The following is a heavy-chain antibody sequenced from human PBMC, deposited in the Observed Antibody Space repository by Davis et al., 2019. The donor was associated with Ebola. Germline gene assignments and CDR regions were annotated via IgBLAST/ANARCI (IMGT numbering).Heavy chain of an antibody. CDR2: ISSRTSYT. D-gene: IGHD2-2*02. V-gene: IGHV3-11*06. CDR3: ARRHSVSNSCYSVDY. J-gene: IGHJ4*02. CDR1: GFTFSDYY. Sequence: GESLKISCAASGFTFSDYYMSWIRQAPGKGLQWVSSISSRTSYTKYADSVKGRFTISRDNAKNSLYLQMNSLGAEDTAVYYCARRHSVSNSCYSVDYWGQGTLVTVSS.